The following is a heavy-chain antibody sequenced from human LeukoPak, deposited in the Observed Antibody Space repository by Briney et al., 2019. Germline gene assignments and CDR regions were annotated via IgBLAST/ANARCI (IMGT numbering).Heavy chain of an antibody. Sequence: ASVKVSCKASGYTFTSYAMSWVRQAPGQGLEWMGRIIPILGIANYAQKFQGRVTITADKSTSTAYMELSSLRSEDTAVYYCATPGYCSGGSCYSLDYWGQGTLVTVSS. CDR2: IIPILGIA. CDR3: ATPGYCSGGSCYSLDY. V-gene: IGHV1-69*04. D-gene: IGHD2-15*01. CDR1: GYTFTSYA. J-gene: IGHJ4*02.